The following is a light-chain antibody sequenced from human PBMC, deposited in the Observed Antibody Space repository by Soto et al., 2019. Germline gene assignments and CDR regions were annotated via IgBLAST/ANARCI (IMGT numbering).Light chain of an antibody. Sequence: EIVITQAPATLSVSPGERATLSCRASQSVSSNLAWYQQKPGQAPRLLIYGASTRATGIPARFSGSGSGTEFTLTISSLQSEDFAVYYCQQYNNWPLTLGQGTRLEIK. CDR1: QSVSSN. CDR2: GAS. J-gene: IGKJ5*01. CDR3: QQYNNWPLT. V-gene: IGKV3-15*01.